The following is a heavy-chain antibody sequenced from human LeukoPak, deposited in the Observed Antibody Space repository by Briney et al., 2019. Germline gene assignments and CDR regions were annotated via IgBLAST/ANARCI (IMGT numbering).Heavy chain of an antibody. V-gene: IGHV1-69*05. CDR2: IIPIFGTA. Sequence: GASVKVCCKASGGTFSSYAISWVRQAPGQGLEWMGGIIPIFGTANYAQKFQGRVTITTDESTSTAYMELSSLRSEDTAVYYCARDLGGGGSSGYYMDVWGKGTTVTVSS. CDR3: ARDLGGGGSSGYYMDV. CDR1: GGTFSSYA. J-gene: IGHJ6*03. D-gene: IGHD3-10*01.